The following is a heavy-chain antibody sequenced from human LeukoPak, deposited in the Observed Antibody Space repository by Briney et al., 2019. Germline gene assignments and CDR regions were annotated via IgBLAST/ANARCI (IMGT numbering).Heavy chain of an antibody. V-gene: IGHV3-23*01. J-gene: IGHJ4*02. CDR2: ISGSGGST. CDR1: GLTFSSYA. Sequence: GGSLRLSCAASGLTFSSYAMSWVRQAPGKGLEWVSAISGSGGSTYYADSVKGRFTISRDNSKNTLYLQMNSLRAEDTAVYYCAKDPQWLVQGGFDYWGQGTLVTVSS. D-gene: IGHD6-19*01. CDR3: AKDPQWLVQGGFDY.